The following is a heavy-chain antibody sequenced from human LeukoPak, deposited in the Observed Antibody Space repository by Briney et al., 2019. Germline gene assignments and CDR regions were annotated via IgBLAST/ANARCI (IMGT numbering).Heavy chain of an antibody. CDR1: GLPFSSYW. J-gene: IGHJ3*02. CDR2: IKSKTDGGTT. D-gene: IGHD2-2*01. CDR3: TTGTTDIVVVPAAPSAFDI. V-gene: IGHV3-15*01. Sequence: PGGSLRLSCAASGLPFSSYWMSWVRQAPGKGLEWVGRIKSKTDGGTTDYAAPVKGRFTISRDDSKNTLYLQMNSLKTEDTAVYYCTTGTTDIVVVPAAPSAFDIWGQGTMVTVSS.